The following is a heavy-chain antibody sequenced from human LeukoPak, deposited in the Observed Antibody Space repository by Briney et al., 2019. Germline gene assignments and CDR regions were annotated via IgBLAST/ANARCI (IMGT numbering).Heavy chain of an antibody. J-gene: IGHJ4*02. D-gene: IGHD1-26*01. V-gene: IGHV3-48*03. CDR1: GFTFSSYE. CDR2: ITSSGGTI. Sequence: GGSLRLSCAASGFTFSSYEMNWVRQAPGKGLEWVSYITSSGGTIYYADSVKGRFNISRDNAKNSLYLQMNSLRAEDTAVYYCATPRAIRVGNWGQGTLVTVSS. CDR3: ATPRAIRVGN.